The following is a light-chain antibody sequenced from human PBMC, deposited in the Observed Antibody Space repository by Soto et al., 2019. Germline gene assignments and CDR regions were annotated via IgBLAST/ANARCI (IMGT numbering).Light chain of an antibody. CDR3: CSYAGSYTWV. V-gene: IGLV2-11*01. CDR2: DVS. Sequence: QSALTQPRSVSASPGQSVTISCTGTTCDVGGYNYVSWYRQHPGQAPKLMIYDVSKRPSGVPDRFSGSKSGNTASLTISGLQAEDEADYYCCSYAGSYTWVFGGGTQLTVL. CDR1: TCDVGGYNY. J-gene: IGLJ3*02.